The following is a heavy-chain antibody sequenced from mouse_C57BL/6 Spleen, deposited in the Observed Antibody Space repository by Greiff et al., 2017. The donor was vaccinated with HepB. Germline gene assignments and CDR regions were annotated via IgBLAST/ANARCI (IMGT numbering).Heavy chain of an antibody. CDR3: AKLGRGYAMDY. J-gene: IGHJ4*01. V-gene: IGHV1-7*01. D-gene: IGHD4-1*01. CDR2: INPSSGYT. Sequence: QVHVKQSGAELAKPGASVKLSCKASGYTFTSYWMHWVKQRPGQGLEWIGYINPSSGYTKYNQKFKDKATLTADKSSSTAYMQLSSLTYEDSAVYYCAKLGRGYAMDYWGQGTSVTVSS. CDR1: GYTFTSYW.